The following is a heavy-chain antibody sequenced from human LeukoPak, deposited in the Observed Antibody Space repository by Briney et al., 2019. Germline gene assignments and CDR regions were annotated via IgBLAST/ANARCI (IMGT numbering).Heavy chain of an antibody. V-gene: IGHV3-53*01. J-gene: IGHJ3*02. Sequence: GGSLRLSCAASGFTVSDNYTSWVRQAPGKGLEWVSAINGGGSTYYADSVKGRFIISRDNSKNTVYLQLNSLRAEDTAVYYCARGGDTIGSIRSPFDIWGQGTMVTVSS. D-gene: IGHD3-22*01. CDR2: INGGGST. CDR1: GFTVSDNY. CDR3: ARGGDTIGSIRSPFDI.